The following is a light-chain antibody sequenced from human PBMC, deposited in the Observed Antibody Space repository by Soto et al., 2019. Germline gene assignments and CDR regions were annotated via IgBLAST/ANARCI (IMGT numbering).Light chain of an antibody. Sequence: QAVVTQPPSASGSPGQSVTISCTGTGSDVGGYNYVSWYRQHPGKAPRLMIYEVSKRPSGVPDRFSGSKSGNTASLTVSGLQAEDEADYYCSSYAGSNNVVFGGGTKLTVL. CDR1: GSDVGGYNY. CDR3: SSYAGSNNVV. V-gene: IGLV2-8*01. CDR2: EVS. J-gene: IGLJ2*01.